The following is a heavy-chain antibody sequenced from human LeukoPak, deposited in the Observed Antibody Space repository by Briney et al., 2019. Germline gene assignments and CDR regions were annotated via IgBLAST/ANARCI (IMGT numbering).Heavy chain of an antibody. J-gene: IGHJ4*02. CDR3: TSHGEYCGSTSCYTI. Sequence: PGGSLRLSCAASGFTFSGSAMHWVRQASGKGLEWVGRIRSKANSYATAYAASVKGRFTISRDDSKNTAYLQMNSLKTEDTAVYYCTSHGEYCGSTSCYTIWGQGTLVTVSS. CDR2: IRSKANSYAT. V-gene: IGHV3-73*01. D-gene: IGHD2-2*02. CDR1: GFTFSGSA.